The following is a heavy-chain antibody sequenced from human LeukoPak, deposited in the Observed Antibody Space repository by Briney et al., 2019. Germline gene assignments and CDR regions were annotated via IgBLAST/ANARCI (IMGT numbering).Heavy chain of an antibody. CDR1: GDSFSSNSAA. CDR3: ARGGFGSSWSYYGMDV. J-gene: IGHJ6*02. Sequence: PSQTLSLTCAISGDSFSSNSAAWNWIRQSPSRGLEWLGRTYYRSKWYNDYAVSVKSRITINPDTSKNQFSLQLNSVTPEDTAVYYCARGGFGSSWSYYGMDVWGQGTTVTVSS. D-gene: IGHD6-13*01. V-gene: IGHV6-1*01. CDR2: TYYRSKWYN.